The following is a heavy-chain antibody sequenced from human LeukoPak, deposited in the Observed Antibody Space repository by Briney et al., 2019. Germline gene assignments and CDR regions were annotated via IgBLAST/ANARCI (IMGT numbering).Heavy chain of an antibody. D-gene: IGHD3-9*01. CDR2: IIPIFGTA. CDR3: ARDRRGYDILTGYDY. J-gene: IGHJ4*02. Sequence: SVKVSCKASGGTFSSYAISWVRQAPGQGLEWMGGIIPIFGTANYAQKFQGRVTITAGESTSTAYMELSSLRSEDTAVYYCARDRRGYDILTGYDYWGQGTLVTVSS. CDR1: GGTFSSYA. V-gene: IGHV1-69*13.